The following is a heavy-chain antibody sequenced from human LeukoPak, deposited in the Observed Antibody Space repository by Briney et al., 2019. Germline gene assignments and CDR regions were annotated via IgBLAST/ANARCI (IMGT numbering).Heavy chain of an antibody. CDR2: INHSGST. Sequence: SETLSLTCAVYGGSFSGYYWSWIRQPPGKGLEWIGEINHSGSTNYNPSLKSRVTISVDTSKNQFSLKLSSVTAADTAVYYCARESRTYYYGSGSLADAFDIWGQGTMVTVSS. D-gene: IGHD3-10*01. V-gene: IGHV4-34*01. J-gene: IGHJ3*02. CDR3: ARESRTYYYGSGSLADAFDI. CDR1: GGSFSGYY.